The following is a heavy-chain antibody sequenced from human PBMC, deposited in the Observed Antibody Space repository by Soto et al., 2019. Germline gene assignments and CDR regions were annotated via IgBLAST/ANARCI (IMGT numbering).Heavy chain of an antibody. D-gene: IGHD5-18*01. V-gene: IGHV4-59*08. CDR3: AKHLYLGGYXYGFIL. Sequence: SETLSLTCTVSGGSVSGYYLSWVRQPPGRGLEWIGYTYYSGSTNYNPSLMSRVTISVDTSKNQFSLKLSSVTATDTAIYYCAKHLYLGGYXYGFILWGQGTLVTVAS. CDR1: GGSVSGYY. J-gene: IGHJ4*02. CDR2: TYYSGST.